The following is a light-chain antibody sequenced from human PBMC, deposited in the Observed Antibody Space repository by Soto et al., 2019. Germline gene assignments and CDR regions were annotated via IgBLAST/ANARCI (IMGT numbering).Light chain of an antibody. CDR3: AAWDDSLNGVV. J-gene: IGLJ2*01. V-gene: IGLV1-44*01. CDR1: SSNIGRNT. CDR2: SNN. Sequence: QSVLTQPPSASGTPGQRVTISCSGSSSNIGRNTVNWYQHLPGTAPKLLIYSNNQRPSGVPDRFSGSKSGTSASLAIGGLQSEDEAGYYCAAWDDSLNGVVFGGGTKLTVL.